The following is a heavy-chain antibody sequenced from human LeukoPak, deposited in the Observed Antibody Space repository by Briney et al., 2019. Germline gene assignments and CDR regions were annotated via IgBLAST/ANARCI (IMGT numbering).Heavy chain of an antibody. CDR3: ARAEYGMDV. CDR2: INHSGST. CDR1: GESFTGYY. V-gene: IGHV4-34*01. Sequence: SETLSLTCAVYGESFTGYYWSWIRQPPGKGLEWIGEINHSGSTNYNPSLKSRVTISVDTSKDQFSLKLSSVTAADTAVYYCARAEYGMDVWGQGTTVTVS. J-gene: IGHJ6*02.